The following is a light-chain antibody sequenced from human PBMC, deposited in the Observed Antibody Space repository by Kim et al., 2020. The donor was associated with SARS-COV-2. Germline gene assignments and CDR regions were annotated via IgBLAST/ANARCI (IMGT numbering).Light chain of an antibody. J-gene: IGKJ4*01. CDR2: KAS. CDR1: QSISSW. V-gene: IGKV1-5*03. Sequence: DIQMTQSPSTLSASVGDRVTITCRASQSISSWLAWYQQKPWKAPKLLIYKASSLESGVPSRFSGSGSGTEFTLTISSLQPDDFATYYCQQYNSSPLTFGGGTKVDIK. CDR3: QQYNSSPLT.